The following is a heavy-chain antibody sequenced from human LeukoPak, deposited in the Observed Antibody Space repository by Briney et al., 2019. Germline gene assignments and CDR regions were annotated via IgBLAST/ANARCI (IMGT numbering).Heavy chain of an antibody. D-gene: IGHD1-14*01. J-gene: IGHJ4*02. CDR2: AVYRSRWYY. CDR1: GDSVSGNSAA. Sequence: SQTLSLTCAISGDSVSGNSAAWNWIRQSPSRGLEWLGRAVYRSRWYYDYAVSVKSRIIINPDTSKNQFSLKLSSVTAADTALYYCARVPVRGLPNYFDFWGQGTQVTVSS. CDR3: ARVPVRGLPNYFDF. V-gene: IGHV6-1*01.